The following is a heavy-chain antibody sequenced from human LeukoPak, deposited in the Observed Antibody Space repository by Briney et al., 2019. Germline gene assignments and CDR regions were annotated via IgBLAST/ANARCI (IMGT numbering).Heavy chain of an antibody. CDR2: IYYSGST. V-gene: IGHV4-39*07. J-gene: IGHJ5*02. CDR1: GGSISSSNNY. CDR3: ARDYYNWNAPGWFDP. Sequence: SETLSLTCTVSGGSISSSNNYWGWIRQPPGKGLEWIGSIYYSGSTYYNPSLKSRVTISVDTSKNQFSLKLSSVTAVDTAVYYCARDYYNWNAPGWFDPWGQGTLVTVSS. D-gene: IGHD1-20*01.